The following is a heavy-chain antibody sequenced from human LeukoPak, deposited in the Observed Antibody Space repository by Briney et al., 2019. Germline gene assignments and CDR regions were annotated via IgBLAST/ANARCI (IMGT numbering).Heavy chain of an antibody. J-gene: IGHJ4*02. D-gene: IGHD6-19*01. CDR3: ARAAVAGLDY. CDR1: SGSINTYY. Sequence: SETLSLTCTVSSGSINTYYWSWIRQPPGKGLEWIGYIYYSGSTNYNPSLESRVTISVDTSKNQFSLRLSSVTAADTAVYYCARAAVAGLDYWGQGTLVTVSS. V-gene: IGHV4-59*01. CDR2: IYYSGST.